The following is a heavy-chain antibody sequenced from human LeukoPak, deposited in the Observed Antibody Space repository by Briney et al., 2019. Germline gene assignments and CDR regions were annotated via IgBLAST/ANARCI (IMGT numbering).Heavy chain of an antibody. CDR1: GFTFSSYS. Sequence: GGSLRLSCAASGFTFSSYSMNWVRQAPGKGLEWVSYISSSGSTIYYADSVKVRFTISRDNAKNSLYLQMNSLRAEDTAVYYCARGLGYCSGGSCRHPFDYWGQGTLVTVSS. D-gene: IGHD2-15*01. V-gene: IGHV3-48*04. CDR3: ARGLGYCSGGSCRHPFDY. J-gene: IGHJ4*02. CDR2: ISSSGSTI.